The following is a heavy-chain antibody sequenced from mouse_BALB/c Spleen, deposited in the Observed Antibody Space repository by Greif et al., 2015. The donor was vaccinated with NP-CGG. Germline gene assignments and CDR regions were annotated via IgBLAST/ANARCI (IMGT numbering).Heavy chain of an antibody. V-gene: IGHV1-84*02. CDR2: IYPGSGNT. D-gene: IGHD2-14*01. CDR1: GYTFTDYY. J-gene: IGHJ2*01. Sequence: QVQLQQSGPELVKPGASVKISCKASGYTFTDYYINWVKQKPGQGPEWIGWIYPGSGNTKYNEKFKGKATLTVDTSSSTAYMQLSSLTSEDTAVYFCALAYYRYLDYWGQGTTLTVSS. CDR3: ALAYYRYLDY.